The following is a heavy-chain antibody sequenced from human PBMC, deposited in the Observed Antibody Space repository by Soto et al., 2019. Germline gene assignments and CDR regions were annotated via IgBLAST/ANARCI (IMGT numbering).Heavy chain of an antibody. CDR3: AAEYCSTFSCYGMDV. V-gene: IGHV1-3*01. CDR2: INAGNGNT. CDR1: GYTFTSYA. J-gene: IGHJ6*02. Sequence: QVQLVQSGAEVKKPGASVKVSCKASGYTFTSYALHWVRQAPGQRLEWMGWINAGNGNTKFSQNLKGRVTITRDTSASTAYMELSSLRSEDTAVYYCAAEYCSTFSCYGMDVWGQGTGVTVSS. D-gene: IGHD2-2*01.